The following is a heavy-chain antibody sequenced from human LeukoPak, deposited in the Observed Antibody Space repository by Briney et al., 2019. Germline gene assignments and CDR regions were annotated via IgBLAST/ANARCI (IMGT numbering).Heavy chain of an antibody. CDR3: ARKYQLPRRDWFDP. J-gene: IGHJ5*02. CDR1: GYTFTGYY. Sequence: ASVKVSCKASGYTFTGYYMHWVRQAPGQGLEWMGWINPNSGGTNYAQKFQGGVTMTRDTSISTAYMELSRLRSDDTAVYYCARKYQLPRRDWFDPWGQGTLVTVSS. V-gene: IGHV1-2*02. D-gene: IGHD2-2*01. CDR2: INPNSGGT.